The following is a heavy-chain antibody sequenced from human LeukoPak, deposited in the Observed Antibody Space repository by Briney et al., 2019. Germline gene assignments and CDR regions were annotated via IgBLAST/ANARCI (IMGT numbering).Heavy chain of an antibody. CDR1: GFTFSSYE. CDR2: ISSSGSTI. V-gene: IGHV3-48*03. Sequence: GGSLRLSCAASGFTFSSYEMNWVRQAPGKGLEWVSYISSSGSTIYYADSVKGRFTISRDNAKNSLYLQMNSLRAEDTAVYYCGRGSGSVASAPWNDYWGQGTLVTVSS. D-gene: IGHD1-1*01. J-gene: IGHJ4*02. CDR3: GRGSGSVASAPWNDY.